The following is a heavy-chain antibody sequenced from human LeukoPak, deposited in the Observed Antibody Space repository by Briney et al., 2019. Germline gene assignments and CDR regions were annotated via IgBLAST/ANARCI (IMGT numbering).Heavy chain of an antibody. D-gene: IGHD3-16*02. Sequence: GGSLRLSCAASGFTFDDYAMHWVRQVPGKGLEWVFLISGDGGSTYYADSVKGRFTISRDNSKNSLYLQMNSLRAEDTALYYCAKGPVRGSYRYGYFDYWGQGTLVTVSS. CDR3: AKGPVRGSYRYGYFDY. CDR2: ISGDGGST. V-gene: IGHV3-43D*03. J-gene: IGHJ4*02. CDR1: GFTFDDYA.